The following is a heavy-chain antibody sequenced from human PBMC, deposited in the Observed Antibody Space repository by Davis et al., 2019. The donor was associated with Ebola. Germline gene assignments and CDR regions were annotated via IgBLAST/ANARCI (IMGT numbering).Heavy chain of an antibody. CDR1: GYTLTELS. J-gene: IGHJ2*01. CDR3: AREDGIAAAGTPLGYFDL. V-gene: IGHV1-24*01. CDR2: FDPEDGET. D-gene: IGHD6-13*01. Sequence: ASVKVSCKVSGYTLTELSMHWVRQAPGKGLEWMGGFDPEDGETIYAQKFQGRVTMTRDTSISTAYMELSRLRSDDTAVYYCAREDGIAAAGTPLGYFDLWGRGTLVTVSS.